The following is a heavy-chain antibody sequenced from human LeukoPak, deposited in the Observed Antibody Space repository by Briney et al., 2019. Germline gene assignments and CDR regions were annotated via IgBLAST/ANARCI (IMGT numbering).Heavy chain of an antibody. CDR2: IIPIFGTA. D-gene: IGHD1-7*01. CDR1: GGTFSSYA. Sequence: SVKVSCKASGGTFSSYAISWVRQAPGQGLEWMGGIIPIFGTANYAQKFQGRVTITADKSTSTAYMELSSLRSGDTAVYYCATTPSVLISSYYFDYWGQGTLVTVSS. V-gene: IGHV1-69*06. CDR3: ATTPSVLISSYYFDY. J-gene: IGHJ4*02.